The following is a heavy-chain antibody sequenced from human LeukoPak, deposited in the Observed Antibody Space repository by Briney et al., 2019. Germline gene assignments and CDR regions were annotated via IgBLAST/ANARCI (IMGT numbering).Heavy chain of an antibody. CDR2: ISSSSSYI. CDR3: ACTRYVDTVATITGYLDY. D-gene: IGHD5-12*01. Sequence: GGSLRLSCAASGFTFSNDTMNWVRQAPGKGLEWVSSISSSSSYIYYADSVVGRFTISRDNAKNFLYLQMNSLRAEDTAVYYCACTRYVDTVATITGYLDYWGQGTLVTVSS. J-gene: IGHJ4*02. CDR1: GFTFSNDT. V-gene: IGHV3-21*01.